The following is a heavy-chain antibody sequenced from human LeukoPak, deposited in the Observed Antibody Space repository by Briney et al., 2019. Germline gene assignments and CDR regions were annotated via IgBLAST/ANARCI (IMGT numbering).Heavy chain of an antibody. CDR1: GYTFTGYY. CDR3: ARLPSYYDFSTVLDY. Sequence: GASVKVSCKASGYTFTGYYMHWVRQAPGQGLEWKGWINPNSGGTNYAQKFQGRVTMTRDTSISTAYMELSRLRSDDTAVYYCARLPSYYDFSTVLDYWGQGTLVTVSS. D-gene: IGHD3-3*01. CDR2: INPNSGGT. J-gene: IGHJ4*02. V-gene: IGHV1-2*02.